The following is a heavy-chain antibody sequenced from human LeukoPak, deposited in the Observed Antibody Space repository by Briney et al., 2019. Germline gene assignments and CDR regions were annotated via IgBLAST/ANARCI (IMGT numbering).Heavy chain of an antibody. D-gene: IGHD3-16*01. CDR1: GGSISSSNYC. V-gene: IGHV4-39*01. CDR3: ARHYVWGNNPHYPFDH. Sequence: SETLSLTCTVSGGSISSSNYCWSWIRQPPGKGLEWIGNVFYSGTTYYYPSLKSRVTISVDTSKNQFSLKLSSVTAADTAVYYCARHYVWGNNPHYPFDHWGQGALVTVSS. J-gene: IGHJ4*02. CDR2: VFYSGTT.